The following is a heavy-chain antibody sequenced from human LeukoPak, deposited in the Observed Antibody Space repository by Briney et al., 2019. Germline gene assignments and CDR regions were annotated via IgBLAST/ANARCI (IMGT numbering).Heavy chain of an antibody. Sequence: SETLTLTCTVSGGSISSYYWSWIRQPPGKGVEWIGHIYYSGSTNYNPSLKSRVPISVDTSKNQLSLKLSSVTAADTAVYYCARESPYVGAIEIWGQGTMVTVSS. V-gene: IGHV4-59*01. D-gene: IGHD1-26*01. J-gene: IGHJ3*02. CDR1: GGSISSYY. CDR3: ARESPYVGAIEI. CDR2: IYYSGST.